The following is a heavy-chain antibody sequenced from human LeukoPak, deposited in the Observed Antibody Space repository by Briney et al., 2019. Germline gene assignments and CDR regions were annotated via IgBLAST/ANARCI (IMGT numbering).Heavy chain of an antibody. V-gene: IGHV3-30*18. J-gene: IGHJ4*02. CDR2: ISYDGSNK. Sequence: PGGSLRLSCAASGFTFSSYGMHWVRQAPGKGLEWVAVISYDGSNKYYADSVKGRFTISRDNSKNTLYLQMNSLRAEDTAVYYCAKDSDFGVVIIVYWGQGTLVTVSS. CDR1: GFTFSSYG. D-gene: IGHD3-3*01. CDR3: AKDSDFGVVIIVY.